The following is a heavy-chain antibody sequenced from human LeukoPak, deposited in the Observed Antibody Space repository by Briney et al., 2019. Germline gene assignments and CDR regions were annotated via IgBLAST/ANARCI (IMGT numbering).Heavy chain of an antibody. D-gene: IGHD3-3*01. Sequence: GGSLRLSCAASGFTFSSYSVNWVRQAPGKGLEWVSSISSSSSYIYYADSVKGRFTISRDNAKNSLYLQMNSLRAEDTAVYYCAREGIFWSGYYSVDWFDPWGQGTLVTVSS. CDR2: ISSSSSYI. V-gene: IGHV3-21*01. CDR3: AREGIFWSGYYSVDWFDP. J-gene: IGHJ5*02. CDR1: GFTFSSYS.